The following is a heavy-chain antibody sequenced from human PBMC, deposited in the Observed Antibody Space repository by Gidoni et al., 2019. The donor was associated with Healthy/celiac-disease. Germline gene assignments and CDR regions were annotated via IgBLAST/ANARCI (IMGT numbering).Heavy chain of an antibody. J-gene: IGHJ4*02. V-gene: IGHV3-23*01. CDR1: GLTFSNYD. CDR3: AKEPGRSY. D-gene: IGHD2-8*02. Sequence: EVQLLESWGGLLQPGGSLRLTCAASGLTFSNYDMIWVRQAQGTGLEWVSGISGSGGSTYYADSVKGRFTISRDNSKNTLYLQMNSLRAEDTAVYYCAKEPGRSYWGQGTLVTVSS. CDR2: ISGSGGST.